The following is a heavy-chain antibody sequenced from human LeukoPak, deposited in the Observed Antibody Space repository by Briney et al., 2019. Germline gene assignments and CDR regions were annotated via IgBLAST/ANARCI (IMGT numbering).Heavy chain of an antibody. CDR2: ISGSGGSK. Sequence: GGSLRLSCVASGFTLSSYSMSWVRQLPGKGLEWVSGISGSGGSKYYADSVKGRFTISRDNAKNTLYLQMNSLRAEDTAVYYCARESGIAAALDLWGQGTLVTVSS. D-gene: IGHD6-13*01. CDR1: GFTLSSYS. CDR3: ARESGIAAALDL. J-gene: IGHJ5*02. V-gene: IGHV3-23*01.